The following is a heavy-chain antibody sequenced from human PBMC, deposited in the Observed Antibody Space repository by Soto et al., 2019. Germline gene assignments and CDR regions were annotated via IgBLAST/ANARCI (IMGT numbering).Heavy chain of an antibody. D-gene: IGHD1-1*01. CDR1: SSIFTAYF. J-gene: IGHJ5*02. Sequence: ASVTVSCQAPSSIFTAYFMHWVRQAPGQGLEWMGWINPNNGATHYGLSFQGRVTMTRDTSISTAYMELSSLRSDDTAVYYCASHDPGARFDPWGQGTLVTVSS. V-gene: IGHV1-2*02. CDR3: ASHDPGARFDP. CDR2: INPNNGAT.